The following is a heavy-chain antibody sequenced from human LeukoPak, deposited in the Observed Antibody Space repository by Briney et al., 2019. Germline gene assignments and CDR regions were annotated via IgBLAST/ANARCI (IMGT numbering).Heavy chain of an antibody. V-gene: IGHV4-59*01. D-gene: IGHD2-8*01. CDR3: ASASYCTNGVCPFYFDY. J-gene: IGHJ4*02. CDR2: IYYSGST. CDR1: GGSISSYY. Sequence: SETLSLTCTASGGSISSYYWRWIRQPPGKGLEWVGYIYYSGSTNYNPSLKSRVTISVDTSKNQFSLKLSSVTAADTAVYYCASASYCTNGVCPFYFDYWGQGTLVTVSS.